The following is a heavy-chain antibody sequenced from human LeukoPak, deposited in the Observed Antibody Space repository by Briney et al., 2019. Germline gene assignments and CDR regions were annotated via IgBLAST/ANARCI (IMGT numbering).Heavy chain of an antibody. D-gene: IGHD4-17*01. CDR2: INHSGST. V-gene: IGHV4-34*01. CDR1: GGSFSGYY. Sequence: PSETLSLTCAVYGGSFSGYYWSWIRQPPGKGLEWIGEINHSGSTNYNPSLKSRVTISVDTSKNQFSLKLSSVTAADTAVYYCARLPTTVKKNYYYGMDVWGQGTTVTVSS. CDR3: ARLPTTVKKNYYYGMDV. J-gene: IGHJ6*02.